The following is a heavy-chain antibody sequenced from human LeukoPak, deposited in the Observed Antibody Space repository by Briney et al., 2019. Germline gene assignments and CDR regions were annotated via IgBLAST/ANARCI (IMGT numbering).Heavy chain of an antibody. CDR1: GLTFSGYC. J-gene: IGHJ4*02. V-gene: IGHV3-30*18. Sequence: WRSLRLSCAASGLTFSGYCMHWVRQAPGKGLEWVAVISHDGSNKYYADSVKGRFTISRDNSKNTLYLQMNSLRAEDTGVYYCAKDTVVPAALDYWGQGTLVTVSS. D-gene: IGHD2-2*01. CDR2: ISHDGSNK. CDR3: AKDTVVPAALDY.